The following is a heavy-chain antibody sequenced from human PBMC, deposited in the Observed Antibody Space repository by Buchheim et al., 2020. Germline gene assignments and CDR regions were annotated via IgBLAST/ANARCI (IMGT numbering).Heavy chain of an antibody. Sequence: EVHLVESGGGLVQPGGSLRLSCAASGFTVSGYWMHWVRHVPGQGLVWVSRINSDGGTNYADSVKGGFTISRHNAKNMVYLHMNSLRAEDTAIYYCARGGYSTDGSSDYWGQGTL. CDR3: ARGGYSTDGSSDY. CDR1: GFTVSGYW. CDR2: INSDGGT. D-gene: IGHD5-24*01. J-gene: IGHJ4*02. V-gene: IGHV3-74*01.